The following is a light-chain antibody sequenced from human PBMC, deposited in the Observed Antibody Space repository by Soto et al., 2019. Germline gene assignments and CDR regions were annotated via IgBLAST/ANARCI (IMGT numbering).Light chain of an antibody. Sequence: VMTQSPVTLSVSPGETATLSCKASQNILRTLAWYQQKPGQPPRLLIYGASTRVTGIPARFSGKGSGTEFTLTISSLQSEDFAVYYCHQYNNWPPWTFGQGTKVEV. CDR2: GAS. J-gene: IGKJ1*01. CDR1: QNILRT. V-gene: IGKV3D-15*01. CDR3: HQYNNWPPWT.